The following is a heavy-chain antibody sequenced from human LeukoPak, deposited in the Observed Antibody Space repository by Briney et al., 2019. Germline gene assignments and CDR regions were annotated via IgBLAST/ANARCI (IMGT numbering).Heavy chain of an antibody. Sequence: PSETLSLTCTVSGGSMTISNFYWAWIRQPPGKGLEWIGSIYYTGTTYYNPSLKNRVNFSVDTSKNQFSLKLSSVTAADTAVYYCARERSGSAFDWGQGTLVTVSS. CDR2: IYYTGTT. V-gene: IGHV4-39*07. D-gene: IGHD6-19*01. J-gene: IGHJ4*02. CDR3: ARERSGSAFD. CDR1: GGSMTISNFY.